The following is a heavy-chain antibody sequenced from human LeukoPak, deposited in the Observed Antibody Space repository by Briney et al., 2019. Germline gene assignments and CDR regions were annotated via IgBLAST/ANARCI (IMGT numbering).Heavy chain of an antibody. D-gene: IGHD6-19*01. CDR1: GFTFSSYS. Sequence: GGSLRLSCAASGFTFSSYSMNWVRQAPGKGLEWVSSLSSSSSYIHYADSVKGRFTISRDNAKNSLYLQMNSLRVEDMAVYYCARARDSSAWNIGFDYWGQGTLVTVSS. CDR3: ARARDSSAWNIGFDY. V-gene: IGHV3-21*01. J-gene: IGHJ4*02. CDR2: LSSSSSYI.